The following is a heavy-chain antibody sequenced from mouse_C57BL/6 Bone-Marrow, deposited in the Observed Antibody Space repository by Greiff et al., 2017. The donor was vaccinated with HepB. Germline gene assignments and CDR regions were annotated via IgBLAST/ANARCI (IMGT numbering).Heavy chain of an antibody. CDR2: SRNKANDYTT. CDR3: ARDANDYGTLDY. D-gene: IGHD2-4*01. Sequence: EVKLVESGGGLVQSGRSLRLSCATSGFTFSDFYMEWVRQAPGKGLEWIAASRNKANDYTTEYSASVKGRFIVSRDTSQSILYLQMNALRAEDTAIYYCARDANDYGTLDYWGQGTSVTVSS. CDR1: GFTFSDFY. V-gene: IGHV7-1*01. J-gene: IGHJ4*01.